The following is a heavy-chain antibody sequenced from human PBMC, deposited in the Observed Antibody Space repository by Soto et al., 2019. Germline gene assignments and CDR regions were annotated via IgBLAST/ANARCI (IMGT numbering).Heavy chain of an antibody. CDR2: IWYDGSNK. D-gene: IGHD6-19*01. CDR1: GFTFSSYG. J-gene: IGHJ6*02. Sequence: GGSLRLSCAASGFTFSSYGMHWVRQAPGKGLEWVAVIWYDGSNKYYADSVKGRFTISRDNSKNTLYLQMNSLRAEDTAVYYCARRGAAVAGKYYYYYGMDVWGQGTTVTVSS. CDR3: ARRGAAVAGKYYYYYGMDV. V-gene: IGHV3-33*01.